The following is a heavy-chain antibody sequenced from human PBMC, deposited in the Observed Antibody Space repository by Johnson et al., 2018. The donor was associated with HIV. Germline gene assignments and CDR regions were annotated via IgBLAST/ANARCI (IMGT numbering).Heavy chain of an antibody. D-gene: IGHD6-19*01. Sequence: QMLLVESGGGVVQPGRSLRLSCAASGFTFSSYAMHWVRQAPGQGLEWVAVISYDGSNKYYADSVKGRFTISRDNSKNTLYLQMNSLRAEDTAVYYCARGDSSGWYRYAFDIWGQGTMVTVSS. V-gene: IGHV3-30-3*01. CDR3: ARGDSSGWYRYAFDI. CDR2: ISYDGSNK. J-gene: IGHJ3*02. CDR1: GFTFSSYA.